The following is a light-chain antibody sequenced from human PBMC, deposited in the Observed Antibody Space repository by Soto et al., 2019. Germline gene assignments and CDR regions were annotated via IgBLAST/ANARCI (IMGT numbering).Light chain of an antibody. Sequence: EIVLTQSPATLSLSPGERATLSCRASQSVSSYLAWYQQKPGQAPRLLIFDASNRVTGIPSRFSGSGSGTDCTLTISSLEPEDFAVYYCQQRRNWLLTCGGGTKVEMK. CDR2: DAS. CDR3: QQRRNWLLT. V-gene: IGKV3-11*01. J-gene: IGKJ4*01. CDR1: QSVSSY.